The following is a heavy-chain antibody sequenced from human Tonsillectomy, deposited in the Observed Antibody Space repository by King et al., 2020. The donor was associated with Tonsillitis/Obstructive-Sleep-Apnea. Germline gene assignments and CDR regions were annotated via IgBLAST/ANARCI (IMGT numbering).Heavy chain of an antibody. CDR2: IKQDGSEK. D-gene: IGHD3-22*01. Sequence: VQLVESGGGLVQPGGSLRLSCAASGFTFSSYWMSWVRQAPGKGLGWVANIKQDGSEKYYVDSVKGRFTISRDNAKNSLYLQMNSLRAEDTAVYYCARAEYYYDSSGYFCYWGQGTLVTVSS. V-gene: IGHV3-7*03. J-gene: IGHJ4*02. CDR1: GFTFSSYW. CDR3: ARAEYYYDSSGYFCY.